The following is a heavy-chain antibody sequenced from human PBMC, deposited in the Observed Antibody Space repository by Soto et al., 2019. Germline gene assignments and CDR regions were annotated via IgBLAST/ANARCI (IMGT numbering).Heavy chain of an antibody. J-gene: IGHJ4*02. D-gene: IGHD3-22*01. V-gene: IGHV4-31*03. Sequence: SETLSLTCTVSGGSTTSGGYYWNWIRQHPGKGLEWIGYVHYSGSNYHNPSLKSRVTMSVDTSKNQISLKLSSVTAADTAIYYCAREPYHYDSSGYYDLWGQGTRVTVSS. CDR1: GGSTTSGGYY. CDR3: AREPYHYDSSGYYDL. CDR2: VHYSGSN.